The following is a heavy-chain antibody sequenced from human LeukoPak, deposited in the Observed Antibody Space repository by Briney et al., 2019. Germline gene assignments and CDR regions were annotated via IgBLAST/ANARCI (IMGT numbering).Heavy chain of an antibody. V-gene: IGHV4-31*03. D-gene: IGHD6-13*01. CDR2: IYYSGST. J-gene: IGHJ6*02. CDR1: GGSISSGGYY. Sequence: SETLSLTCTVSGGSISSGGYYWSWIRQHPGKGLERIGYIYYSGSTYYNPSLKSRVTISVDTSKNQFSLELSSVTAADTAVYYCARAGIAAAYYYYYGMDVWGQGTTVTVSS. CDR3: ARAGIAAAYYYYYGMDV.